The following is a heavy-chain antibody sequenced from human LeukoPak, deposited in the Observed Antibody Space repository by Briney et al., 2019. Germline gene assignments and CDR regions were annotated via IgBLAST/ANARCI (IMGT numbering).Heavy chain of an antibody. J-gene: IGHJ4*02. D-gene: IGHD3-10*02. CDR1: GFIFSSYA. V-gene: IGHV3-23*01. CDR3: AKLFGDYFDY. CDR2: ISGSGLNT. Sequence: GGSLRLSCAASGFIFSSYAMSWVRQAPGKGLEWVSFISGSGLNTYYADSVKGRFTVSRDNSKNTLYLQMNSVRAEDTAVYYCAKLFGDYFDYWGQGTLVTVSS.